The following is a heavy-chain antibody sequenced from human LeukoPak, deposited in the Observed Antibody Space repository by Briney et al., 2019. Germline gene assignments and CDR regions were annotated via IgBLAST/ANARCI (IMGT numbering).Heavy chain of an antibody. CDR1: GFTVSSNY. D-gene: IGHD2-15*01. V-gene: IGHV3-53*01. CDR2: ILSGGST. J-gene: IGHJ4*02. Sequence: GGSLRLSCAASGFTVSSNYMDWVRQAPGKGLDWVAVILSGGSTYYADSVKGRFTISRDNSKNTLYLQMNSLRAEDTAVYYCAKDQGYCSGGSCYLFDYWGQGTLVTVSS. CDR3: AKDQGYCSGGSCYLFDY.